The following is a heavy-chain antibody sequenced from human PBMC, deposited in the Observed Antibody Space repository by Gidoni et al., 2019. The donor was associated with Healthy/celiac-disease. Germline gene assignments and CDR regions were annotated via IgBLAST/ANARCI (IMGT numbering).Heavy chain of an antibody. CDR2: IYYSGST. V-gene: IGHV4-59*01. CDR1: GGSISSYY. J-gene: IGHJ6*02. CDR3: ARAGWSDPFPGYYGMDV. Sequence: QVQLQESGPGLVKPSETLSLTCTVSGGSISSYYCSWIRQHPGKGLDWIGYIYYSGSTNYNPSRKSRVTISVDTSKNQFSLKLSSVTAADTAVYYCARAGWSDPFPGYYGMDVWGQGTTVTVSS.